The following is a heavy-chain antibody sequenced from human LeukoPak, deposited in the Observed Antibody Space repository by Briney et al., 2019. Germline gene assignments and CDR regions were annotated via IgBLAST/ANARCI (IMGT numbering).Heavy chain of an antibody. J-gene: IGHJ5*01. D-gene: IGHD6-19*01. CDR1: GYTFTSYY. CDR3: AKRPQISSGWFDS. Sequence: ASVKVSCKASGYTFTSYYMHWVRQAPGQGLEWMGIINPSGGSTSYAQKFQDRVTMTRDMSTSTVYMELSSLRAEDTAVYYCAKRPQISSGWFDSWGQGTLVTVSS. CDR2: INPSGGST. V-gene: IGHV1-46*01.